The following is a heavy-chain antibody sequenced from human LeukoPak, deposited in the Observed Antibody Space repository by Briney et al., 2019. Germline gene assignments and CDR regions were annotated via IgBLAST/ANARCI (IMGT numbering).Heavy chain of an antibody. CDR1: GGSFSGYY. J-gene: IGHJ6*03. CDR2: INHSGST. CDR3: ARHLLGWELKSPLYYYYYMDV. V-gene: IGHV4-34*01. Sequence: SETLSLTCAVYGGSFSGYYWSWIRQPPGKGLEWIGEINHSGSTNYNPSLKSRVTISVDTSKNQFSLKLSSVTAADTAVYYCARHLLGWELKSPLYYYYYMDVWGKGTTVTISS. D-gene: IGHD1-26*01.